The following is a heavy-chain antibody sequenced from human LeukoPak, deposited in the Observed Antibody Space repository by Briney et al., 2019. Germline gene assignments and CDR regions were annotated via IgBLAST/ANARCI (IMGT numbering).Heavy chain of an antibody. CDR3: ATRPAADIGPLDF. J-gene: IGHJ4*02. D-gene: IGHD2-2*01. CDR2: ITASGHNT. V-gene: IGHV3-23*01. CDR1: GFSFSSYA. Sequence: GGSLRLPCAASGFSFSSYAMSWVRQAPGKGLEWASSITASGHNTYYVDSVKGRFTISRDNSKNTLYLQMDSLRADETAVYYCATRPAADIGPLDFWGQGTLVTVSS.